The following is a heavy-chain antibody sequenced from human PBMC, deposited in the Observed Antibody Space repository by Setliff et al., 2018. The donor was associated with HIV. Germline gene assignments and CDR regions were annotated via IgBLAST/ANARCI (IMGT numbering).Heavy chain of an antibody. V-gene: IGHV1-46*01. CDR3: ARGNYYDSSGYYFHDWYFDL. CDR2: INPSGGST. J-gene: IGHJ2*01. CDR1: GNTFTRYF. D-gene: IGHD3-22*01. Sequence: ASVKVSCKASGNTFTRYFMHWVRQAPGQGLEWMGIINPSGGSTTDAQKFQGRVTMTRDTPTDTVYMELSSLRSEDTAVYYCARGNYYDSSGYYFHDWYFDLWGRGTLVTVS.